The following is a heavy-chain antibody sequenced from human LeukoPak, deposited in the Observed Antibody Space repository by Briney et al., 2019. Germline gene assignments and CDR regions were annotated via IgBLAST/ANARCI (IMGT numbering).Heavy chain of an antibody. CDR1: GGSISSGGYY. J-gene: IGHJ3*02. CDR2: IDWDDDK. CDR3: ARYTTVITRDVFDI. D-gene: IGHD4-17*01. Sequence: TLSLTCTVSGGSISSGGYYWSWIRQPPGKALEWLARIDWDDDKYYSTSLRARLTISKDTSKNQVALTMTNMDAVDTATYYCARYTTVITRDVFDIWGQGTMVTLSS. V-gene: IGHV2-70*11.